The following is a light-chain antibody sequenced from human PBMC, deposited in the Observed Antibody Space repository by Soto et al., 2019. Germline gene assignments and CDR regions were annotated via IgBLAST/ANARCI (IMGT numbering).Light chain of an antibody. J-gene: IGKJ1*01. CDR2: GAS. V-gene: IGKV3-20*01. CDR3: QQYGSSHPWT. CDR1: QSVSSRY. Sequence: EIVMTQSPATLSVSPGRISTLSCGASQSVSSRYLAWYQQKPGQAPRLLIYGASSRATGIPDRFSGSGSGTDFTLPISRLETEDFAVYYCQQYGSSHPWTFGQGTKVDIK.